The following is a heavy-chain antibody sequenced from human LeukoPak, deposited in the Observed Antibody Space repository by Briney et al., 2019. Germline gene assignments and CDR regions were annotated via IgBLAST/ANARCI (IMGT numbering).Heavy chain of an antibody. V-gene: IGHV5-51*01. Sequence: GESLKISCKGSGYSFTSYWIGWVRQMPGKGLEWMGIIYPGDFDTRYSPSFQGQVTISADKSISTAYLQWSSLKASDTAMYYCARGDSDSSSWFGTLYYFDYWGQGTLVTVSS. J-gene: IGHJ4*02. D-gene: IGHD6-13*01. CDR1: GYSFTSYW. CDR3: ARGDSDSSSWFGTLYYFDY. CDR2: IYPGDFDT.